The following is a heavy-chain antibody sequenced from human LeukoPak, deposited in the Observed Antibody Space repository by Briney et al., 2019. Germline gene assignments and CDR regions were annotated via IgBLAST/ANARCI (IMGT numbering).Heavy chain of an antibody. Sequence: SETLSLTCTVSGGSISSSSYYWGWIRQPPGKGLEWIGSIYYSGSTYDNPSLKSLVTISVDTSKNQFSLKLSSVTAADTAVYYCARHKRAAMSSFDYWGQGTLVTVSS. D-gene: IGHD2-2*01. CDR1: GGSISSSSYY. V-gene: IGHV4-39*01. J-gene: IGHJ4*02. CDR3: ARHKRAAMSSFDY. CDR2: IYYSGST.